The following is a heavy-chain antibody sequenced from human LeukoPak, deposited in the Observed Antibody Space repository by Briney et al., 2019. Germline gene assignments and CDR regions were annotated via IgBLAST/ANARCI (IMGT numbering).Heavy chain of an antibody. V-gene: IGHV1-8*01. Sequence: ASVKVSCKASGYTFTSYDINWVRQATGQGLEWMGWMNPNSGNTGYAQKFQGRVTMTRNTSISTAYMELSSLRSEDTAVYYCARGRVMVRGVITLGYWREGTLVTVSS. J-gene: IGHJ4*02. CDR2: MNPNSGNT. D-gene: IGHD3-10*01. CDR1: GYTFTSYD. CDR3: ARGRVMVRGVITLGY.